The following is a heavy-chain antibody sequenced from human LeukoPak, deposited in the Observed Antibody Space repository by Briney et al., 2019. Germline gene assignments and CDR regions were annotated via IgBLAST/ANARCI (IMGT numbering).Heavy chain of an antibody. CDR2: IDPNSGGT. Sequence: ASVKVSCKASGYTFTGYYMHWVRQAPGQGLEWMGWIDPNSGGTNYAQKFQGRVTMTRDTSISTAYMELSRLRSDDTAVYYCARERDNWNDVMFDPWGQGTLVTVSS. V-gene: IGHV1-2*02. CDR3: ARERDNWNDVMFDP. CDR1: GYTFTGYY. D-gene: IGHD1-20*01. J-gene: IGHJ5*02.